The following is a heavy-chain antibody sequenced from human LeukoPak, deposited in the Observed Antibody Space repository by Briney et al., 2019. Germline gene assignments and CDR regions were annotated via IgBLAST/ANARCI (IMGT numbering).Heavy chain of an antibody. CDR3: ARDHHRRLYDSQARDTFDI. CDR1: GFSFSSYE. V-gene: IGHV3-48*01. D-gene: IGHD3-22*01. J-gene: IGHJ3*02. CDR2: ISSSSSTM. Sequence: GGSLRLSCAASGFSFSSYEMNWVRQAPGKGLEWVSYISSSSSTMYYADSVKGRFSISRDNAKKSLYLQMNSLRAEDTAVYYCARDHHRRLYDSQARDTFDIWGQGTMVTVSS.